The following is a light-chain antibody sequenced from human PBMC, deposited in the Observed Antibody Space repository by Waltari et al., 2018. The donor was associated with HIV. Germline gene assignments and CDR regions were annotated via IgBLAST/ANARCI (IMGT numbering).Light chain of an antibody. CDR3: SSYKNNNTLV. J-gene: IGLJ1*01. Sequence: QSALTQPPSVSASPGQSVTISCTGTSSDIGAYNRVSWYLQPPGTAPKVIIYEVKNRPSGVPDRFSGSKSGSTASLTISGLQAEDEADYLCSSYKNNNTLVFGTGTKVTVL. CDR1: SSDIGAYNR. CDR2: EVK. V-gene: IGLV2-18*02.